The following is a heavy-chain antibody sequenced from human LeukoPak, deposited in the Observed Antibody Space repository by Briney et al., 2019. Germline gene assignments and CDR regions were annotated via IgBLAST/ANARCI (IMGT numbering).Heavy chain of an antibody. CDR1: GYTFTGYY. V-gene: IGHV1-2*02. CDR2: INPSSGGT. Sequence: ASVKVSCKASGYTFTGYYIHWVRQAPGQGLEWMGWINPSSGGTNYAQKFQGRVTMTRDTSISTAYMELSRLRSDDTAVYYCARDSYTYRYEPKGFDPWGQGTLVTVSS. CDR3: ARDSYTYRYEPKGFDP. D-gene: IGHD3-16*02. J-gene: IGHJ5*02.